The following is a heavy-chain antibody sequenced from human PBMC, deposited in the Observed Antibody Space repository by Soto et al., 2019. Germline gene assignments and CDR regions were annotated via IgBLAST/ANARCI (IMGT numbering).Heavy chain of an antibody. V-gene: IGHV4-59*01. J-gene: IGHJ4*02. CDR3: ATGRVFYGSEY. Sequence: QVQLQESGPGLVKPSETLSLTCTFPGASIGDYYWSWIRQPPGKGLEWIGYVYFTGSTTYNHNPSLKSRVAISIDTAKKQFSLNLGSVTAADTAIYYCATGRVFYGSEYWGQGTLVTVSS. CDR2: VYFTGST. D-gene: IGHD3-10*01. CDR1: GASIGDYY.